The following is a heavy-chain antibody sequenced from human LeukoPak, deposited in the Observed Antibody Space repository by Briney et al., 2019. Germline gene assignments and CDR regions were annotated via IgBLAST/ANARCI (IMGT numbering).Heavy chain of an antibody. Sequence: GGSLRLSCAASGFTFSNAWMSWVRQAPGKGLEWVAVISYDGGNKYYADSVKGRFTISRDNSKNTLYLQMNSLRAEDTAVYYCAARVIVGATTLLDYWGQGTLVTVSS. CDR1: GFTFSNAW. V-gene: IGHV3-30*03. CDR2: ISYDGGNK. CDR3: AARVIVGATTLLDY. D-gene: IGHD1-26*01. J-gene: IGHJ4*02.